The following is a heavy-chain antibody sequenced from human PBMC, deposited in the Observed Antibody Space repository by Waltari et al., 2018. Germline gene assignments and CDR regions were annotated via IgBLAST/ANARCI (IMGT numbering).Heavy chain of an antibody. V-gene: IGHV3-72*01. J-gene: IGHJ4*02. CDR3: AQYYVGF. CDR2: IKHRAHHYTT. D-gene: IGHD1-26*01. Sequence: ELQLVESGGDLVQPGGSLRLSCAASGFAFSDHFMDWVRQAPGEGLEWGGRIKHRAHHYTTEYAASVRGRFNISRDDSKNLLYLQMNSLTTMDMAVYYCAQYYVGFWGPGSVVTVSS. CDR1: GFAFSDHF.